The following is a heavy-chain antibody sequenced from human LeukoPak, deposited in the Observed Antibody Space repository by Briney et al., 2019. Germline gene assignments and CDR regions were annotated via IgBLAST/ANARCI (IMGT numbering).Heavy chain of an antibody. D-gene: IGHD2-2*01. Sequence: GGSLRLSCAASGFIFSASPMHWVRQASGRGLEWVGRVRDKGNSYATAYAASVKGRFAISRDDSKNMAYLEMSSLKTEDTAVYYCTRQDVGTSSGLTWGQGTLVTVSS. CDR1: GFIFSASP. J-gene: IGHJ5*02. CDR3: TRQDVGTSSGLT. CDR2: VRDKGNSYAT. V-gene: IGHV3-73*01.